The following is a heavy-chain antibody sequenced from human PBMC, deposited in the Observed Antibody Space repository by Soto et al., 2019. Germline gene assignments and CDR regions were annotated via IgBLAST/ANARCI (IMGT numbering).Heavy chain of an antibody. V-gene: IGHV1-2*02. CDR2: INPNSGGT. CDR3: ARDQKQLADYYYYYGMDV. CDR1: GYTFTGCY. J-gene: IGHJ6*02. D-gene: IGHD6-13*01. Sequence: ASVKVSCKASGYTFTGCYMHWVRQAPGQGPEWMGWINPNSGGTNYAQKFQGRVTMTRDTSISTAYMELSRLRSDDTAVYYCARDQKQLADYYYYYGMDVWGQGTTVPVSS.